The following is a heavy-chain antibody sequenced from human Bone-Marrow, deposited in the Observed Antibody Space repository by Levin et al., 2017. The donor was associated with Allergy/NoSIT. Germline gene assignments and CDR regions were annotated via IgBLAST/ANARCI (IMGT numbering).Heavy chain of an antibody. Sequence: SGGSLRLSCAASGFTFSSYAMHWVRQAPGKGLEWVAVISYDGSNKYYADSVKGRFTISRDNSKNTLYLQMNSLRAEDTAVYYCARGGSITIFGVVMMPEWFDPWGQGTLVTVSS. CDR2: ISYDGSNK. V-gene: IGHV3-30-3*01. D-gene: IGHD3-3*01. CDR3: ARGGSITIFGVVMMPEWFDP. CDR1: GFTFSSYA. J-gene: IGHJ5*02.